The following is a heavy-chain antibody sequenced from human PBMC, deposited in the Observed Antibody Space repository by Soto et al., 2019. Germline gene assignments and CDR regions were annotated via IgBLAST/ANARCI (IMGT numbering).Heavy chain of an antibody. Sequence: GGSLRLSCAASGFGFSSYEMHWVRQAPGKGLEWVSLISSDGSDTHYADSVKGRFTISRDNSKNTLYLQINGLRTEDTAVYYCATVNGELELRWFDHWGQGTLVTVSS. J-gene: IGHJ5*02. CDR3: ATVNGELELRWFDH. V-gene: IGHV3-30*03. D-gene: IGHD1-7*01. CDR2: ISSDGSDT. CDR1: GFGFSSYE.